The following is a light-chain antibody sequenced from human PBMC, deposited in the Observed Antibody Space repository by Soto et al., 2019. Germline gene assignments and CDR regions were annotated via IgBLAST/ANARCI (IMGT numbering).Light chain of an antibody. J-gene: IGLJ1*01. CDR1: GNDVGGYTF. V-gene: IGLV2-14*03. CDR3: CSYTATTTYV. CDR2: DVN. Sequence: QSALTQPASVSGSPGQSISISCTGTGNDVGGYTFVSWYQQHPDKVPKLVIFDVNRRPSGVSDRFSGSKSVNAASLTISGLQAEDEADYYCCSYTATTTYVFG.